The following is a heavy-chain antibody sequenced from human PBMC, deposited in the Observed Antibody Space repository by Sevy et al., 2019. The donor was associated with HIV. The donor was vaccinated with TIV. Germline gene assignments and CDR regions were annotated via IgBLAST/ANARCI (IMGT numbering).Heavy chain of an antibody. CDR1: GFTFADYW. V-gene: IGHV3-7*01. Sequence: GGSLRLSCAASGFTFADYWMTWVRQDPGKGLEWVANIKEDGSETYYLDSVKGRFTISRDNAMNSLYLQMSYVGVDDTAMYFCTRGGAVGAPDHWGQGALVTVSS. CDR2: IKEDGSET. J-gene: IGHJ4*02. D-gene: IGHD1-26*01. CDR3: TRGGAVGAPDH.